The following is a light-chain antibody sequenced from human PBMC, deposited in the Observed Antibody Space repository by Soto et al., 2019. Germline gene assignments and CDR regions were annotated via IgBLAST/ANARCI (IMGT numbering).Light chain of an antibody. CDR2: GAS. CDR1: QRVSIT. V-gene: IGKV3-15*01. J-gene: IGKJ1*01. Sequence: VRTTSPCTLSVTPAERASLSGRASQRVSITLAWYQQKPGKAPRLLIYGASTRATGIPARFSGSGSGTEFTLSINSLQSEDFATYYCLQDYNHPRTFGQGTKVDI. CDR3: LQDYNHPRT.